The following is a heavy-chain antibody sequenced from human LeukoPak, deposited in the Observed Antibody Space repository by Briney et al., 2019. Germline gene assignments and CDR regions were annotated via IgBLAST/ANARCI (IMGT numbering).Heavy chain of an antibody. CDR1: GGSLSSGGYY. CDR3: ASTAHPTNRGGYYTGFDY. Sequence: PSETLSLTCTVSGGSLSSGGYYWSWIRQPAGKGLEWIGRIYTSGSTNYNPSLKSRVTISVDTSKNQFSLKLSSVTAADTAVYYCASTAHPTNRGGYYTGFDYWGQGTLVTVSS. J-gene: IGHJ4*02. D-gene: IGHD3-3*01. V-gene: IGHV4-61*02. CDR2: IYTSGST.